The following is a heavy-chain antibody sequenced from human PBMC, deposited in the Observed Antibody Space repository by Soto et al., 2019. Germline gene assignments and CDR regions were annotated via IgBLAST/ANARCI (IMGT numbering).Heavy chain of an antibody. J-gene: IGHJ6*02. CDR3: AKALNNVYRDYGMDV. V-gene: IGHV3-30*18. D-gene: IGHD1-20*01. CDR1: GFTFSSYG. Sequence: QVQLVESGGGVVQPGRSLRLSCAASGFTFSSYGMHWVRQAPGKGLEWVAVISYDGSNKYYADSVKGRFTISRDNSKNTLYLQMNSLRAEDTAVYYCAKALNNVYRDYGMDVWGQGTTVTVSS. CDR2: ISYDGSNK.